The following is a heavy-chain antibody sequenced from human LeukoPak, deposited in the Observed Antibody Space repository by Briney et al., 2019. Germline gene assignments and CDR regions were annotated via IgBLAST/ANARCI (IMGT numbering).Heavy chain of an antibody. CDR1: GGSFTDYY. V-gene: IGHV4-34*01. Sequence: PSETESLTCAVYGGSFTDYYWGWIRQPPGKGLEWIGSIYQSGSTYYNPSLKSRVTISVDPSKNQFSLKLSSVTAADTAVYFCARTYYYDSSGSYGYNWFDPWGRGARVPVFS. J-gene: IGHJ5*02. CDR3: ARTYYYDSSGSYGYNWFDP. D-gene: IGHD3-22*01. CDR2: IYQSGST.